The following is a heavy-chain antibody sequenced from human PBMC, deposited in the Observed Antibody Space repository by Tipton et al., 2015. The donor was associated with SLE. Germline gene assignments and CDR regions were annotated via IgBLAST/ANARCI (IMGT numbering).Heavy chain of an antibody. CDR3: ARGGLGVSYYYYMDV. J-gene: IGHJ6*03. CDR2: IYYSGST. V-gene: IGHV4-59*01. Sequence: TLSLTYTVSGGSISSYYWSWIRQPPGKGLEWIGYIYYSGSTNYDPSLKSRVTISVDTSKNQFSLKLSSVTAADTAVYYCARGGLGVSYYYYMDVWGKGTTVTVSS. D-gene: IGHD1-26*01. CDR1: GGSISSYY.